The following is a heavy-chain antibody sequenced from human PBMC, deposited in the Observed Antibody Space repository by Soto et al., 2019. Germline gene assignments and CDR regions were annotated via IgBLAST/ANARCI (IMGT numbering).Heavy chain of an antibody. J-gene: IGHJ2*01. V-gene: IGHV3-33*01. Sequence: QVQLVESGGGVVQPGRSLRLSCAASGFTFRNYGMHWVRQAPGKGLEWVAVIWYDGSNKYYADSVKGRSTISRDNSKNTLHLQMNSLRAEDTAVYYCTRDVSSRYFDLWGRGSLVTVSS. CDR2: IWYDGSNK. CDR3: TRDVSSRYFDL. CDR1: GFTFRNYG.